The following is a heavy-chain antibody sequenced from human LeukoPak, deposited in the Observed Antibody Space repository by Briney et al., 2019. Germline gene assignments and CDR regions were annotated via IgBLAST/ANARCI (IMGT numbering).Heavy chain of an antibody. D-gene: IGHD1-26*01. CDR2: IYYSGST. J-gene: IGHJ4*02. Sequence: WVRQAPGKGLEWIGSIYYSGSTYYNPSLKSRVTISVDTSKNQFSLKLSSVTAADTAVYYCARLVGAQIRFDYWGQGTLVTVSS. V-gene: IGHV4-39*01. CDR3: ARLVGAQIRFDY.